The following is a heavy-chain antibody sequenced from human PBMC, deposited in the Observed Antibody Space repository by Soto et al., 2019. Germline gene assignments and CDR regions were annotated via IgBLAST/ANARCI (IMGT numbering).Heavy chain of an antibody. V-gene: IGHV1-69*12. CDR2: IIPIFGTA. CDR3: AKKERGYDDYYYYGMDV. CDR1: GGTFSSYA. Sequence: QVQLVQSGAEVKKPGSSVKVSCKASGGTFSSYAISWVRQAPGQGLEWMGGIIPIFGTANYAQKFQGRVTITAXASXSXGYMELSSLRSEDTAVYYCAKKERGYDDYYYYGMDVWGQGTTVTVSS. J-gene: IGHJ6*02. D-gene: IGHD5-12*01.